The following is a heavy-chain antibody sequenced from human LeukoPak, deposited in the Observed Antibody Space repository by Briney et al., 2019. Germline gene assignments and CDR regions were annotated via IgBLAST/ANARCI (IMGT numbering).Heavy chain of an antibody. CDR3: ARGPHPIILTGPADF. CDR1: GFTFTNYG. D-gene: IGHD3-9*01. V-gene: IGHV3-33*01. Sequence: PGRSLRLSCAASGFTFTNYGMHWVRQAPGKGLEWVAVIWYDGTNKYYADSVKGRFTISRDNSKNTLYLQMNSLRAEDTAVYYCARGPHPIILTGPADFWGHGSLVTVSS. J-gene: IGHJ4*01. CDR2: IWYDGTNK.